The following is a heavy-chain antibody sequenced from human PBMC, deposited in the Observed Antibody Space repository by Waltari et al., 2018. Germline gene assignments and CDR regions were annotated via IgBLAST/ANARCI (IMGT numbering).Heavy chain of an antibody. Sequence: EVQLVESGGGLVQPGGSLRLSCAASGFTFSSYAMSWVRQAPGKGLEWVSAISGSGGSTYYAASVKGRFTISRNNSKNTLYLQMNSLRAEDTAVYYCAKDQSITMAYYYMDVWGKGTTVTVSS. CDR1: GFTFSSYA. V-gene: IGHV3-23*04. CDR2: ISGSGGST. D-gene: IGHD3-10*01. J-gene: IGHJ6*03. CDR3: AKDQSITMAYYYMDV.